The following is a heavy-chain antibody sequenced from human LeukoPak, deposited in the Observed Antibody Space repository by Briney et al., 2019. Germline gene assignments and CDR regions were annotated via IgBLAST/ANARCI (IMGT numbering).Heavy chain of an antibody. D-gene: IGHD3-10*01. V-gene: IGHV4-34*01. Sequence: SGTLSLTCAVYGGSFSGYYWSWIRQPPGKGLEWIGEINHSGSTNYNPSLKSRVTISVDTSKNQFSLKLSSVTAADTAVYYCARGDFFRGVIWLWGQGTLVTVSS. CDR1: GGSFSGYY. CDR3: ARGDFFRGVIWL. J-gene: IGHJ4*02. CDR2: INHSGST.